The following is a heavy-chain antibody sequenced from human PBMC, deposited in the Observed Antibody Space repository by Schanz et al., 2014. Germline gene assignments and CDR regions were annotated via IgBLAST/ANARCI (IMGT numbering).Heavy chain of an antibody. V-gene: IGHV3-66*01. CDR3: ARPSDSSWYMDV. Sequence: EVQLLESGGGLVQPGGSLRLSCEASGFTFSNYGMNWVRQAPEKGLEWVSIIYSGVSTYYADSVKGGFTISRDNAKNSLYLQMNSLRAEDTAVYYCARPSDSSWYMDVWGKGTTVTVSS. CDR2: IYSGVST. J-gene: IGHJ6*03. D-gene: IGHD2-21*02. CDR1: GFTFSNYG.